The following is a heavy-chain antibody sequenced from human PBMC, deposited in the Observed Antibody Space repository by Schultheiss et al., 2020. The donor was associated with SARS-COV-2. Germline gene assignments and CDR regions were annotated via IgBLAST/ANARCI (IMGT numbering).Heavy chain of an antibody. CDR3: AKERKDYYDSSGYSLGLFDY. V-gene: IGHV3-23*01. CDR1: GFTFSSYA. J-gene: IGHJ4*02. D-gene: IGHD3-22*01. Sequence: GGSLRLSCAASGFTFSSYAMSWVRQAPGKGLEWVSAISGSGGSTYYADSVKGRFTISRDNSKNTLYLQMNSLRAEDTAVYYCAKERKDYYDSSGYSLGLFDYWGQGTLVTVSS. CDR2: ISGSGGST.